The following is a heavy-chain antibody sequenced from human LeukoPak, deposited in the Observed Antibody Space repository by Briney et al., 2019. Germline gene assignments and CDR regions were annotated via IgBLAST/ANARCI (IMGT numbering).Heavy chain of an antibody. V-gene: IGHV4-61*02. Sequence: SETLSLTCTVSGALISSGSYYWSWIRQPAGKGLEWIGRMYTSGSTNYNPSLKSRVTISVDTSKNQFSLKLSSATAADTAVYYCARDREHIVLLPGAKRKTWYFDYWGQGTLVTVSS. J-gene: IGHJ4*02. CDR2: MYTSGST. CDR3: ARDREHIVLLPGAKRKTWYFDY. CDR1: GALISSGSYY. D-gene: IGHD2-2*01.